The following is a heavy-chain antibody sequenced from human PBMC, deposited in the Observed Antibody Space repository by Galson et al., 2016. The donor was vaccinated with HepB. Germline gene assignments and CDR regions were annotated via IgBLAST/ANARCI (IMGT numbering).Heavy chain of an antibody. CDR3: ARRSSDAFDI. Sequence: QSGAEVKKPGESLKISCKGSGYSFTSYWIAWVRQMPGKGLEWMGIIYPGDSDTRYSPSSQGQVTISADKSISAAYLQWNSLKASDTAIYYCARRSSDAFDIWGQGTMVTVSS. V-gene: IGHV5-51*01. D-gene: IGHD3-10*01. CDR1: GYSFTSYW. CDR2: IYPGDSDT. J-gene: IGHJ3*02.